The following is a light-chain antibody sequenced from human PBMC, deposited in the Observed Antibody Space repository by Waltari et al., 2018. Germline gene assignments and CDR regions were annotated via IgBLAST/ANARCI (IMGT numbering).Light chain of an antibody. CDR2: DAS. CDR3: HQRSTWPRLT. CDR1: QSVSTY. V-gene: IGKV3-11*01. J-gene: IGKJ4*01. Sequence: IVLTQSPATLSLSPGERATLSCRASQSVSTYLAWYQHKPGQAPRLLIYDASNRATGIPARFSGSGSVTDFTLTISSLEPEDFAIYYCHQRSTWPRLTFGGGTKVEIK.